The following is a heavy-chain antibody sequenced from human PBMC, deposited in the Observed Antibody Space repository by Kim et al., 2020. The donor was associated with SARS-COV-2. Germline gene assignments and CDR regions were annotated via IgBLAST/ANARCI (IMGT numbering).Heavy chain of an antibody. Sequence: ASVKVSCKPSGYTFTSYAMNWVRQAPGQGLEWMGWINTNTGNPTYAQGFTGRFVFSLDTSVSTAYLQISSLKAEDTAVYYCARDKSTYYDFWSGSNFDYWGQGTLVTVSS. J-gene: IGHJ4*02. CDR3: ARDKSTYYDFWSGSNFDY. D-gene: IGHD3-3*01. V-gene: IGHV7-4-1*02. CDR2: INTNTGNP. CDR1: GYTFTSYA.